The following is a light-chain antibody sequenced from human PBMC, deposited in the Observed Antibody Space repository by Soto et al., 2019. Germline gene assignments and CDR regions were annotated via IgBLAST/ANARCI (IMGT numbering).Light chain of an antibody. CDR2: GAS. V-gene: IGKV3-20*01. CDR1: QSVISDY. Sequence: ETVLTQSPGTLSLSPGETATLSCRASQSVISDYLAWYQQKPDQAPRLVIYGASGRADGIPDRFNGSGSGTDFTLTISRLEPEDFAMYYCQQYGSSVFTFGQGTKLEIK. J-gene: IGKJ2*01. CDR3: QQYGSSVFT.